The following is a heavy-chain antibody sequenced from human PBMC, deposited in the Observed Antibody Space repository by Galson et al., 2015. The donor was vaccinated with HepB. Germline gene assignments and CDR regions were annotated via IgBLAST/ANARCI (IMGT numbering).Heavy chain of an antibody. CDR2: TYYRSKWYN. D-gene: IGHD3-10*01. V-gene: IGHV6-1*01. CDR1: GDSVSSNSAA. CDR3: ARGDYYGSGSYYPPAPKGYYYYYGMDV. Sequence: AISGDSVSSNSAAWNWIRQSPSRGLEWLGRTYYRSKWYNDYAVSVKSRITINPDTSKNQFSLQLNSVTPEDTAVYYCARGDYYGSGSYYPPAPKGYYYYYGMDVWGQGTTVTVSS. J-gene: IGHJ6*02.